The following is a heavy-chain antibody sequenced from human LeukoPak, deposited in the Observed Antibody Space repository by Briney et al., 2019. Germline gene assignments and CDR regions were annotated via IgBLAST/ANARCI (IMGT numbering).Heavy chain of an antibody. D-gene: IGHD3-9*01. CDR1: GFTFSNYW. V-gene: IGHV3-7*01. CDR2: IKQDGSEK. CDR3: ARDPLTLYNYYMDV. J-gene: IGHJ6*03. Sequence: AGGSLRLSCAASGFTFSNYWMSWVRQAPGKGLEWVANIKQDGSEKYYVDSVEGRFTISRDNAKNSPYLQMNSLRAEDTVVYYCARDPLTLYNYYMDVWGKGTTVTVSS.